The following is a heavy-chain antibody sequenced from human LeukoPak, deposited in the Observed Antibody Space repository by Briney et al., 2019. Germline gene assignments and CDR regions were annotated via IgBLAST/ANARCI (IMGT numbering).Heavy chain of an antibody. CDR2: IYHSGST. V-gene: IGHV4-30-2*01. D-gene: IGHD2-2*01. CDR1: GGSISSGGYY. Sequence: SETLSLTCTASGGSISSGGYYWSWIRQPPGKGLEWIGYIYHSGSTYYNPSLKSRVTISVDRSKNQFSLKLSSVTAADTAVYYCARDALPKVVPAAVNWFDPWGQGTLVTVSS. CDR3: ARDALPKVVPAAVNWFDP. J-gene: IGHJ5*02.